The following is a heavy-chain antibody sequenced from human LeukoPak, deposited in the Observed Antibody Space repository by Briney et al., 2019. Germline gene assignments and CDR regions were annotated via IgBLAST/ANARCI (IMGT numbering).Heavy chain of an antibody. CDR2: IIPIFGTA. V-gene: IGHV1-69*06. CDR3: ARGPLWFGELHPTRYNWFDP. Sequence: RSSVKVSCKASGGTFSSYAISWVRQAPGQGLEWMGGIIPIFGTANYAQKFQGRVTITADKSTSTAYMELSSLRSEDTAVYYCARGPLWFGELHPTRYNWFDPWGQGTLVTVSS. J-gene: IGHJ5*02. D-gene: IGHD3-10*01. CDR1: GGTFSSYA.